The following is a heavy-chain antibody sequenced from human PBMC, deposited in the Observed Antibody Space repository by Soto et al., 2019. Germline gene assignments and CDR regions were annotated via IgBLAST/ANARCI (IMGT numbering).Heavy chain of an antibody. CDR2: ISYDGSNK. D-gene: IGHD3-22*01. Sequence: QVQLVESGGGVVQPGRSLRLSCAASGFTFSTYAMHWVRQAPGKGLEWVAFISYDGSNKYYADSVKGRFTISRDNSKNTLYLQMNSLRPEDAAVYYCGKARKYDYDKKSIDYWGQGTLVTVSS. CDR1: GFTFSTYA. V-gene: IGHV3-30-3*01. CDR3: GKARKYDYDKKSIDY. J-gene: IGHJ4*02.